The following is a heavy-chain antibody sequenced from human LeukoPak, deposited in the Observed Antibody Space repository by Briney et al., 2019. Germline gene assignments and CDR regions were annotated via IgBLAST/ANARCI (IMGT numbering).Heavy chain of an antibody. D-gene: IGHD3-10*01. CDR3: ARAVLVTRLMVEYGSGRKLLDP. CDR2: MNPNSGNT. J-gene: IGHJ5*02. V-gene: IGHV1-8*01. CDR1: GYTFTSYD. Sequence: ASVKVSCKASGYTFTSYDINWVRQATGQGLEWMGWMNPNSGNTGYAQKFQGRVTMTRNTSISTAYMELSSLRSEDTAVYYCARAVLVTRLMVEYGSGRKLLDPWGQGTLVTVSS.